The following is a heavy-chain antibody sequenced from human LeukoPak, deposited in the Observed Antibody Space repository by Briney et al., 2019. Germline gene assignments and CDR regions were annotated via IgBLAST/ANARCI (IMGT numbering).Heavy chain of an antibody. CDR2: IYYSGST. J-gene: IGHJ3*02. V-gene: IGHV4-61*08. CDR1: GGSISSGGYY. D-gene: IGHD3-9*01. Sequence: SETLSLTCTVSGGSISSGGYYWSWIRQHPGKGLEWIGYIYYSGSTNYNPSLKSRVTISVDTSKNQFSLKLSSVTAADTAVYYCARTYYDILTGYHDAFDIWGQGTMVTVSS. CDR3: ARTYYDILTGYHDAFDI.